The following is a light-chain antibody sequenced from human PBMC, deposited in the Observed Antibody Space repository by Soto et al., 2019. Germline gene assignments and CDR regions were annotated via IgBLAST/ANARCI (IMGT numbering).Light chain of an antibody. CDR2: IAS. CDR3: QQLDSMPIT. V-gene: IGKV1-9*01. CDR1: QGIRSY. J-gene: IGKJ5*01. Sequence: IQMTQSPSSLSASVGERCSSTCRASQGIRSYLAWYQQKPVEAPKLLISIASILQSGVPSRFSGSGSGTDFVLTISSLQPEDSATYYCQQLDSMPITFGQGTRLEIK.